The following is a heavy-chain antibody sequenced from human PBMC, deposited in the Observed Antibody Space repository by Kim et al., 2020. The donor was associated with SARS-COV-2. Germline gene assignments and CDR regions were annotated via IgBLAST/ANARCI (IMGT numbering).Heavy chain of an antibody. CDR2: IKQDGSEK. J-gene: IGHJ4*02. D-gene: IGHD4-17*01. CDR3: ARDLTVSTRGFDY. CDR1: GLTFGSYW. V-gene: IGHV3-7*03. Sequence: GGSLRLSCAASGLTFGSYWMSWLRQSPGKGLEWVANIKQDGSEKNYVDSVKGRFTISRDNAKNSLYLQMNSLTADDTAVYFCARDLTVSTRGFDYFGQGT.